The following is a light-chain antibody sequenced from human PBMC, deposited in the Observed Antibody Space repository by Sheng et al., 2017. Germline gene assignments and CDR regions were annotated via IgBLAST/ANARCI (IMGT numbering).Light chain of an antibody. Sequence: DIQMTQSPSSLSASVGDRVTITCRASQSISSYLNWYQQKPGKAPKLLIYAASSLQSGVPSRFSGSGSGTDFTLTISSLQPEDFATYYCQQSYTYPWTF. V-gene: IGKV1-39*01. CDR3: QQSYTYPWT. CDR1: QSISSY. J-gene: IGKJ1*01. CDR2: AAS.